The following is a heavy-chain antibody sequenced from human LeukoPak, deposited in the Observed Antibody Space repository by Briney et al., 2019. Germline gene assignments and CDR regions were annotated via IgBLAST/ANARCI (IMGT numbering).Heavy chain of an antibody. CDR1: GFTFSSYS. J-gene: IGHJ5*02. D-gene: IGHD6-13*01. V-gene: IGHV3-21*01. CDR3: ARDGGQYSSSWKENWFDP. CDR2: ISSSSSYI. Sequence: PGGSLRLSCAASGFTFSSYSMNWVRQAPGKGLEWVSSISSSSSYIYYADSVKGRFTISRDNAKNSLYLQMNSLRAGDTAVYYCARDGGQYSSSWKENWFDPWGQGTLVTVSS.